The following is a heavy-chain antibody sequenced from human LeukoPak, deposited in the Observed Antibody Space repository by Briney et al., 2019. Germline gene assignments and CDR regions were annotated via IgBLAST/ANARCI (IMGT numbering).Heavy chain of an antibody. D-gene: IGHD5-24*01. CDR3: ARSRWLQSVIDY. CDR1: GFTFSSYG. J-gene: IGHJ4*02. V-gene: IGHV3-30*02. CDR2: IRYDGSNK. Sequence: QPGGSLRLSCAASGFTFSSYGMHWVRQAPGKGLEWVAFIRYDGSNKYYVDSVKGRLTISRDNSMNTLYLQMNSLRPEDTAVYYCARSRWLQSVIDYWGQGTLVTVSS.